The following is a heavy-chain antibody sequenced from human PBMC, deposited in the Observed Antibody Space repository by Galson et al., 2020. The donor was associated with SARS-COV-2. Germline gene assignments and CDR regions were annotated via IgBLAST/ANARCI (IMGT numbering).Heavy chain of an antibody. CDR3: ARGGYIVVVPAAVLSGMDV. CDR1: GGTFSSFA. Sequence: SVKVSCKASGGTFSSFAISWVRQTPGQGLEWMGGTIPIFGTENYAQKFQGRVTITADESTSPAYMELSSLRSEDTAVYYCARGGYIVVVPAAVLSGMDVWGHWATVTVSS. V-gene: IGHV1-69*13. CDR2: TIPIFGTE. J-gene: IGHJ6*02. D-gene: IGHD2-2*01.